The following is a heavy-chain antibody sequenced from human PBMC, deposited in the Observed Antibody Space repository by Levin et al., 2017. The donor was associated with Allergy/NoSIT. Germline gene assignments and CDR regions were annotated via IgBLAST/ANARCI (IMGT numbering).Heavy chain of an antibody. J-gene: IGHJ4*02. CDR2: ISASGGYT. V-gene: IGHV3-23*01. CDR1: GFTFSNSA. Sequence: GGSLRLSCAASGFTFSNSAMTWVRQAPGKGLEWVSSISASGGYTYYADSVKGRFTISRDNSKNTLFLQMNSLRVEDTALYYCLKLTSATLFDYWGQGTLVTVSS. CDR3: LKLTSATLFDY. D-gene: IGHD2-15*01.